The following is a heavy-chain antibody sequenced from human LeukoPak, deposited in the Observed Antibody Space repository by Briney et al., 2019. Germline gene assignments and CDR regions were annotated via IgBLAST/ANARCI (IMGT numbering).Heavy chain of an antibody. V-gene: IGHV4-59*01. J-gene: IGHJ4*02. CDR1: GGSISSYY. CDR3: ASQLYDTSGYYWTYFDY. Sequence: PSETLSLTCTVSGGSISSYYWSWIRQPPGKGLEWIGYIYYSGSTNYNPSLKSRVTISVDTSKNQFSLKLSSVTAADTAVYYCASQLYDTSGYYWTYFDYWGQGTLVTVSS. CDR2: IYYSGST. D-gene: IGHD3-22*01.